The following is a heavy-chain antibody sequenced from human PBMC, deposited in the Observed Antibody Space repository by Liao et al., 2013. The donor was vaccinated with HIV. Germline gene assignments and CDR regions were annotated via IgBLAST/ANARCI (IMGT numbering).Heavy chain of an antibody. CDR2: IYHSGRT. J-gene: IGHJ4*02. D-gene: IGHD4-17*01. CDR1: GGSISSGGYS. V-gene: IGHV4-30-2*01. CDR3: ASGKDYERY. Sequence: QLQLQESGSGLVKPSQTLSLTCAVSGGSISSGGYSWSWIRQPPGKGLEWIGYIYHSGRTFFNPSLKSRVTLSVDTSKNQFSLKLSSVTAADTAVYYCASGKDYERYWGQGTLVIVSS.